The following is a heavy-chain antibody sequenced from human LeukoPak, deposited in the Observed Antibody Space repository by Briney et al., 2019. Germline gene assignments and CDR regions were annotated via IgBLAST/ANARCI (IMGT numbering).Heavy chain of an antibody. D-gene: IGHD6-13*01. J-gene: IGHJ6*02. CDR2: ISAYNGNT. CDR3: AREEYSSSWYSRHGMDV. Sequence: ASVKVSCKASGYTFTSYGISWVRQAPGQGLEWMGWISAYNGNTNYAQKLQGRVTMTTDTSTSTAYMELRSLRSDDTAVYYCAREEYSSSWYSRHGMDVWGQGTTVTVSS. V-gene: IGHV1-18*01. CDR1: GYTFTSYG.